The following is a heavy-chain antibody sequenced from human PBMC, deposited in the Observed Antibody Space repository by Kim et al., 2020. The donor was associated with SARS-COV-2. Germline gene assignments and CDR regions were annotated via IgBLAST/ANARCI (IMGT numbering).Heavy chain of an antibody. J-gene: IGHJ6*02. CDR1: GGSFSGYY. V-gene: IGHV4-34*01. CDR2: INHSGST. D-gene: IGHD3-10*01. Sequence: SETLSLTCAVYGGSFSGYYWSWIRQPPGKGLEWIGEINHSGSTNYNPSLKSRVTISVDTSKNQFSLKLSSVTAADTAVYYCASGGLLWFGDTGDYYYYGMDVWGQGTMVTVSS. CDR3: ASGGLLWFGDTGDYYYYGMDV.